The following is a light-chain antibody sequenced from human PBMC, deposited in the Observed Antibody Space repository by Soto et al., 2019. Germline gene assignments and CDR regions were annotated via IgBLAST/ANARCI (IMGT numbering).Light chain of an antibody. Sequence: EIVLTQSPGTLSVSPGERATLSCWSSQSVSSSFVAWYQQKPGQAPRLLIYGASSRTTGIPDRFSGSGSGTDFTLTISRLEPEDFATYYCQQYYSYPLTFGQGTRLEIK. V-gene: IGKV3-20*01. CDR1: QSVSSSF. CDR2: GAS. CDR3: QQYYSYPLT. J-gene: IGKJ5*01.